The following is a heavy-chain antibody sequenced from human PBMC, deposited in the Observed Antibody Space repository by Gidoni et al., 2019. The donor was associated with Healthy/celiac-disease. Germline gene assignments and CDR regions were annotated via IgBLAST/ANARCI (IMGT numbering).Heavy chain of an antibody. V-gene: IGHV4-59*01. J-gene: IGHJ5*02. D-gene: IGHD3-16*01. Sequence: QVQLQESGPGLVKPSETLSLTCTVSGGSISSYYWSWIRQPPGKGLEWIGYIYYSGSTNYNPSLKSRVTISVDTSKNQFSLKLSSVTAADTAVYYCARVITHSEATQGFDPWGQGTLVTVSS. CDR1: GGSISSYY. CDR2: IYYSGST. CDR3: ARVITHSEATQGFDP.